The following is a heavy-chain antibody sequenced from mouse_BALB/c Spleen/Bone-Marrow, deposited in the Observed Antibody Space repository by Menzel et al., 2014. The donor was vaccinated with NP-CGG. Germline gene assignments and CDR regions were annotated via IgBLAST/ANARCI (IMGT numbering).Heavy chain of an antibody. Sequence: VQLQQSGPGLVAPSQSLSITCTVSGFSLTSYGVSWVRQPPGKGLEWLGVIWGDGSTNYHSALISRLSISKDNSKSQVFLKLNSLKTDDTATYYCAKPAPTMSTTIYYYAMDFWGEGTSVTVSS. CDR1: GFSLTSYG. V-gene: IGHV2-3*01. D-gene: IGHD2-4*01. J-gene: IGHJ4*01. CDR2: IWGDGST. CDR3: AKPAPTMSTTIYYYAMDF.